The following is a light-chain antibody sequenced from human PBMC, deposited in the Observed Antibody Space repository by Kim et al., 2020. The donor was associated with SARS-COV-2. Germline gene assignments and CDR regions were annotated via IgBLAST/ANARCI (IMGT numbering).Light chain of an antibody. CDR2: GTS. CDR1: QSVSIN. CDR3: QQYNNWLPYT. V-gene: IGKV3-15*01. Sequence: EIVMTQSPATLSVSPGERATLSCRASQSVSINLAWYQQKPGQAPRLLIYGTSTRATGIPARFSGSGSGTEFTLTISSLQSEDFAVYYCQQYNNWLPYTCGQGTKLEI. J-gene: IGKJ2*01.